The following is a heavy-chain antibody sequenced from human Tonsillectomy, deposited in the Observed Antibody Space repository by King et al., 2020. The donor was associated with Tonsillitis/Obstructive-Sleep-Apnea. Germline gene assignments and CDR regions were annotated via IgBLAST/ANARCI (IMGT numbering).Heavy chain of an antibody. D-gene: IGHD3-3*01. CDR1: GFTFSSYG. J-gene: IGHJ3*02. CDR3: ARDSPLLDYDFPPAFDI. V-gene: IGHV3-33*01. Sequence: VQLVESGGGVVQPGRSLRLSCAASGFTFSSYGMHWVRQAPGKGLEWVAVIWYDGSNEFYADSVKGRFTISRDNSKNTLYMQINSLRAEDTAVYYCARDSPLLDYDFPPAFDIWGQGTMVTVSS. CDR2: IWYDGSNE.